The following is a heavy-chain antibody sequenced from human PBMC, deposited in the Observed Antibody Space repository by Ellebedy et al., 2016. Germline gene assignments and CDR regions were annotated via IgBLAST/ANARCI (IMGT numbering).Heavy chain of an antibody. CDR3: ARGNHYYDSSGYHD. CDR2: ISAYNGNT. CDR1: GYTFVNHD. Sequence: ASVKVSCXASGYTFVNHDITWVRQAPGQGLEWMGWISAYNGNTNYAQKFQGRVTMTTDTSTSTAYMELRSLRSDDTAVYYCARGNHYYDSSGYHDWGQGTLVTVSS. V-gene: IGHV1-18*01. J-gene: IGHJ4*02. D-gene: IGHD3-22*01.